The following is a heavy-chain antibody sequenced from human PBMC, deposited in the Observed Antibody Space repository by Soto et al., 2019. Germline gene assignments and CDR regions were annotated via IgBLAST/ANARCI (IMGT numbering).Heavy chain of an antibody. D-gene: IGHD1-1*01. Sequence: ASVKVSCKTSGYTFTNYAIHWVRQAPGQRLEWMVWINAGNGHTKYSQKFQGRVTVTRDPSATTAYMELNSLRSEDTAVYYCARGRWTQTTADYYLDYWGQGTLVTSPQ. CDR1: GYTFTNYA. CDR2: INAGNGHT. J-gene: IGHJ4*02. CDR3: ARGRWTQTTADYYLDY. V-gene: IGHV1-3*01.